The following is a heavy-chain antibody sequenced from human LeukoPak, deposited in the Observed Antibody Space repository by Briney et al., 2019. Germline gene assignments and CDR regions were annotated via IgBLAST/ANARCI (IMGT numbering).Heavy chain of an antibody. Sequence: GGSLRLSCAASGFTFSSYAMHWVRQAPGKGLEWVAVISYDGSNKYYADSVKSRFTISRDNSKNTLYLQMNSLRAEDTAVYYCARQYSNTFDYWGQGTLVTVPS. CDR1: GFTFSSYA. CDR2: ISYDGSNK. D-gene: IGHD6-6*01. J-gene: IGHJ4*02. CDR3: ARQYSNTFDY. V-gene: IGHV3-30-3*01.